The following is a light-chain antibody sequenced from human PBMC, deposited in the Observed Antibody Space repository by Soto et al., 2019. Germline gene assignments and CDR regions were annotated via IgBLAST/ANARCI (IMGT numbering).Light chain of an antibody. V-gene: IGKV1-5*01. CDR2: DAY. CDR1: HSVNNF. J-gene: IGKJ1*01. Sequence: DIQMTQSPSTLSASIGDRVTITCRASHSVNNFLAWYQQKPWTAPKLLIYDAYSLESGVPSRFSVSGSGTEVTLTISSLHPDDFVIYYCQHYKSYPWTFGEVTKVEI. CDR3: QHYKSYPWT.